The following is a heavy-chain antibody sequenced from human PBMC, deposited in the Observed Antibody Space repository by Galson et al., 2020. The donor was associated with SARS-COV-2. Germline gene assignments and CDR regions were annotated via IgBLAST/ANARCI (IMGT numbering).Heavy chain of an antibody. Sequence: GGSLRLSCAASGFTFSSYDMHWVRQATGKGLEWVSAIGTAGDTYYPGSVKGRFTISRENAKNSLYLQMNSLRAGDTAVYYCARGTISSSWYNGKYYYYYYMDVWGKGTTVTVSS. V-gene: IGHV3-13*01. CDR1: GFTFSSYD. CDR2: IGTAGDT. J-gene: IGHJ6*03. CDR3: ARGTISSSWYNGKYYYYYYMDV. D-gene: IGHD6-13*01.